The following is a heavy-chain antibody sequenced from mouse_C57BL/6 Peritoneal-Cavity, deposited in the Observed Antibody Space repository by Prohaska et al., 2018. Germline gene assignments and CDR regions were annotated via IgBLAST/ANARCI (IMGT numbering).Heavy chain of an antibody. J-gene: IGHJ2*01. Sequence: VQMQQSGAELVKTGASVKLSCTASGFNIKDYYMHWVKQRTEQGLEWIGRIDPEDSENKDAPKFQGKATIKADTSSNTAYLQLRSLTSDDTAVYYCAREFDYWGQGTTLTVSS. V-gene: IGHV14-2*01. CDR3: AREFDY. CDR1: GFNIKDYY. CDR2: IDPEDSEN.